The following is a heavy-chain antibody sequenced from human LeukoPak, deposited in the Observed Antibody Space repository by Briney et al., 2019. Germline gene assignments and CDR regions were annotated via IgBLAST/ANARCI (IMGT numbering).Heavy chain of an antibody. V-gene: IGHV1-2*02. CDR3: ARWSNSGFDY. J-gene: IGHJ4*03. Sequence: GASVKVSCKASGYTFTGYYMHWVRQAPGQGLEWMGRINPNSGGTNYVEKFQGRVTMTRDTSISTAYMELSRLTSDDTAMYYCARWSNSGFDYWGQGTTVTVSS. CDR2: INPNSGGT. CDR1: GYTFTGYY. D-gene: IGHD1-26*01.